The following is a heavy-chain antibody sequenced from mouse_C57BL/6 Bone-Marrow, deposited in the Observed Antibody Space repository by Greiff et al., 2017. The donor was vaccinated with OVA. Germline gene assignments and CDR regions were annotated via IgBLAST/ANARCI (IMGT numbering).Heavy chain of an antibody. Sequence: RVESGAELVRPGSSVKLSCKDSYFAFMASAMHWVKQRPGHGLEWIGSFTMYSDATEYSENFKGKATLTAKTSSSTAYMELSSLTSEDSAVYYFARSKGYYGSSSSFDYWGQGTTLTVSS. CDR3: ARSKGYYGSSSSFDY. D-gene: IGHD1-1*01. V-gene: IGHV1-49*01. CDR1: YFAFMASA. J-gene: IGHJ2*01. CDR2: FTMYSDAT.